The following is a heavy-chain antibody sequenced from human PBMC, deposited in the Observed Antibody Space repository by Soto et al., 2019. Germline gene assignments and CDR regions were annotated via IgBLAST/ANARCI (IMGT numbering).Heavy chain of an antibody. CDR2: INAGNGNT. CDR3: ARAPTRFLERLNNWFDP. CDR1: GYTFTSYA. D-gene: IGHD3-3*01. J-gene: IGHJ5*02. Sequence: QVQLVQSGAEVKKPGASVKVSCKASGYTFTSYAMHWVRQAPGQRLEWMGWINAGNGNTKYSQKFQGRVTITRDTSASTAYMELSSLRSEDTAVYYCARAPTRFLERLNNWFDPWGQGTLVTVSS. V-gene: IGHV1-3*01.